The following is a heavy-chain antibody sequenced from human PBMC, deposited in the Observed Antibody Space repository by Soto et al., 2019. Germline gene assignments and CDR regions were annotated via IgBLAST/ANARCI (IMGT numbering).Heavy chain of an antibody. J-gene: IGHJ4*02. V-gene: IGHV3-23*01. Sequence: PGGSLRLSCAASGFTFSSYAMSWVRQAPGKGLEWVSAISGSGGSTYYADSVKGRFTISRDNSKNTLYLQMNSLRAEDTAVYYCASEPPVGYCSGGSCSDFDYWGQGTLVTVSS. CDR1: GFTFSSYA. CDR2: ISGSGGST. CDR3: ASEPPVGYCSGGSCSDFDY. D-gene: IGHD2-15*01.